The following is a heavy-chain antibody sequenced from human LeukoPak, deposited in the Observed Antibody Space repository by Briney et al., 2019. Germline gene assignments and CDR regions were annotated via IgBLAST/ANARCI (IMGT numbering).Heavy chain of an antibody. CDR1: GGSISSGGYY. Sequence: PSETLSLTCTVSGGSISSGGYYWRWIRQHPGKGLEWIGYIYYSGSTYYNPSLKSRVTISVDTSKNQFSLKLSSVTAADTAVYYCASLSHCSSTSCYDYWGQGTLVTVSS. CDR3: ASLSHCSSTSCYDY. V-gene: IGHV4-31*03. D-gene: IGHD2-2*01. J-gene: IGHJ4*02. CDR2: IYYSGST.